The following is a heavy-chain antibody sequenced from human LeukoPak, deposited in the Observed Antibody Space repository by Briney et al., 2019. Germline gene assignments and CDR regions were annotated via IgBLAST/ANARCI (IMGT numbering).Heavy chain of an antibody. CDR2: ISGRSDST. V-gene: IGHV3-23*01. CDR3: AKDSERYGVLEY. CDR1: GFTFSSHA. J-gene: IGHJ4*02. Sequence: PGGSLRLSCAASGFTFSSHAMTWVRQGPGKGLEWASTISGRSDSTFYADSVRGRFTISRDNSKNTVYLQLNNLRDEDTAVYYCAKDSERYGVLEYWGQGTLVSVSA. D-gene: IGHD4-17*01.